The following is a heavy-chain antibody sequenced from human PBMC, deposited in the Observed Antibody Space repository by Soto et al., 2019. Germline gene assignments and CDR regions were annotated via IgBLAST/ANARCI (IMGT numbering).Heavy chain of an antibody. Sequence: QVQLVQSGAEVKKPGSSVKVSCKSSGGGFNSYSISWVRQAPGQGLEWMGVIIPIFGTPTYAQKFQGRVTITADKSTSTAYMEVSRLTSEDTAVYYCARGGPVIIPAATNWFDPWGQVTLVTVSS. CDR2: IIPIFGTP. V-gene: IGHV1-69*06. CDR1: GGGFNSYS. J-gene: IGHJ5*02. CDR3: ARGGPVIIPAATNWFDP. D-gene: IGHD6-25*01.